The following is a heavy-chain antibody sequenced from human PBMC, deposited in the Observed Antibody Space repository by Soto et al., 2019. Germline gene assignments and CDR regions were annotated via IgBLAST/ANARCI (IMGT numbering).Heavy chain of an antibody. D-gene: IGHD2-15*01. V-gene: IGHV3-30*18. Sequence: QVRLVESGGGVVQPGRSLRLSCAASGFTFSSYGMHWVRQAPGKGLEWVAVISYDGSNKYYADSVKGRFTISRDNSKNTLYLQMNSLRAEDTAVYYCAKAEGDGGKGWFDPWGQGTLVTVSS. CDR3: AKAEGDGGKGWFDP. CDR1: GFTFSSYG. CDR2: ISYDGSNK. J-gene: IGHJ5*02.